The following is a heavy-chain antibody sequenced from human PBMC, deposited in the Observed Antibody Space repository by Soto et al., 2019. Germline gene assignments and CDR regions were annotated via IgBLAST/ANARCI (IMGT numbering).Heavy chain of an antibody. CDR3: ARADTGTTSYFDY. Sequence: EVQLVESGGGLVKPGGSLRLSCAASGFTFSSYSMNWVRQAPGKGLEWVSSISSSSSYIYYADSVKGRFTISRDNAKNSLYLQMNSLRAEDTAVYYCARADTGTTSYFDYWGQGTLVTVSS. V-gene: IGHV3-21*01. CDR2: ISSSSSYI. D-gene: IGHD1-7*01. J-gene: IGHJ4*02. CDR1: GFTFSSYS.